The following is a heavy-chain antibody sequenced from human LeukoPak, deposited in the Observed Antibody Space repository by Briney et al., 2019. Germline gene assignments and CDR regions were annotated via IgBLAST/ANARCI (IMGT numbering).Heavy chain of an antibody. Sequence: SETLSLTCTVSGGSISSYYWSWIRQPAGKGLEWIGRIYTSGSTNYNPSLKSRVTMSVDTSKNQFSLKLSSVTAADTAVYYCATRSAYYYDSSGYDYWGQGTLVTVSS. J-gene: IGHJ4*02. CDR1: GGSISSYY. D-gene: IGHD3-22*01. CDR2: IYTSGST. V-gene: IGHV4-4*07. CDR3: ATRSAYYYDSSGYDY.